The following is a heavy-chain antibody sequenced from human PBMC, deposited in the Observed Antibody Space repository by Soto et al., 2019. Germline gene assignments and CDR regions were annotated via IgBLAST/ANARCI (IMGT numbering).Heavy chain of an antibody. J-gene: IGHJ6*03. D-gene: IGHD2-15*01. V-gene: IGHV3-21*01. CDR2: ISSSSSYI. Sequence: EVQLVESGGGLVKPGGSLRLSCAASGFTFSSYSMNWVRQAPGKGLEWVSSISSSSSYIYYADSVKGRFTISRDNAKNSLYLQMNSLXXEXXXVYYCARETGGGYCSGGSCVGYYMDVWGKGTTVTVSS. CDR3: ARETGGGYCSGGSCVGYYMDV. CDR1: GFTFSSYS.